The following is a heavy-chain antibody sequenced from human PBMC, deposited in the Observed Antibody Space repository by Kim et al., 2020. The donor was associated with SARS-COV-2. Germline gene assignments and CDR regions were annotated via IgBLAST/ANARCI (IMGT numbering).Heavy chain of an antibody. J-gene: IGHJ3*02. CDR3: ARVRGLQLFNAFDI. Sequence: GGSLRLSCAASGFTFSSYAMHWVRQAPGKGLEWVAVISYDGSNKYYADSVKGRFTISRDNSKNTLYLQMNSLRAEDTAVYYCARVRGLQLFNAFDIWGQG. CDR1: GFTFSSYA. D-gene: IGHD1-1*01. CDR2: ISYDGSNK. V-gene: IGHV3-30*04.